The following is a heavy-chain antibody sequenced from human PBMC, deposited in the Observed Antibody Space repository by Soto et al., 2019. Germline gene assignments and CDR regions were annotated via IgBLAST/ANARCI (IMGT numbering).Heavy chain of an antibody. CDR3: TASKNSGSYPSPLDY. J-gene: IGHJ4*02. D-gene: IGHD1-26*01. Sequence: PGGSLRLSCAASGFTFSSYSMNWVRQAPGKGLEWVSYISSSSSTIYYADSVKGRFTISRDNAKNSLYLQMNSLRDEDTAVYYCTASKNSGSYPSPLDYWGQGTLVTVSS. CDR2: ISSSSSTI. CDR1: GFTFSSYS. V-gene: IGHV3-48*02.